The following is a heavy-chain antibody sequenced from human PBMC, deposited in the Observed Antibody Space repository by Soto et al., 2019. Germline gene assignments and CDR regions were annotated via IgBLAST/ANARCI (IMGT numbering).Heavy chain of an antibody. CDR3: ARATSGYVT. Sequence: QVQLVQSGAEVKKPGASVKVSCKASGITYTTYAIHWVRQAPGQGLEWMGWINTGNGNTRYSQRFQGRVTLTTDTSARPAYMDLRSLTSEDTAVYYCARATSGYVTWGQGTLITVSS. D-gene: IGHD5-12*01. CDR2: INTGNGNT. J-gene: IGHJ5*02. V-gene: IGHV1-3*04. CDR1: GITYTTYA.